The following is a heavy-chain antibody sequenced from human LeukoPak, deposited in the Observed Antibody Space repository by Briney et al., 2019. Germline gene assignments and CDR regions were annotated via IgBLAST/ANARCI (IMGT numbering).Heavy chain of an antibody. CDR2: IYYGGST. Sequence: SGTLSLTCSVSGDSINSNYWSWMRQPPGKGLEWIGYIYYGGSTNYNPSLKSRVSMSVDTSKNQFSLNLSSVTAADTAVYHCARLLAGCPGGRCRAHFDYWGQGTLVTVSS. CDR1: GDSINSNY. CDR3: ARLLAGCPGGRCRAHFDY. J-gene: IGHJ4*02. D-gene: IGHD2-15*01. V-gene: IGHV4-59*01.